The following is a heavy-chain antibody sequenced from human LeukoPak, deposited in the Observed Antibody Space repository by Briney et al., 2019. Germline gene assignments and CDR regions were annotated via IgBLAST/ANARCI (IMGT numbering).Heavy chain of an antibody. CDR1: GYSFTSYW. D-gene: IGHD3-22*01. J-gene: IGHJ4*02. CDR3: ARVPIDYYDSSGYFTHFNY. CDR2: IYPGDSDT. V-gene: IGHV5-51*01. Sequence: PGESLKISCKGSGYSFTSYWIAWVRQMPGKGLQWMRIIYPGDSDTRYSPSFQGRVTISADKSISTAYLQWSSLKASDTAMYYCARVPIDYYDSSGYFTHFNYWGQGTLVTVSS.